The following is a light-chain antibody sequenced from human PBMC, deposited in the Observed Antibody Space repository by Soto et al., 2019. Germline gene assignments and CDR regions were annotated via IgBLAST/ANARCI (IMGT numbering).Light chain of an antibody. Sequence: DVRTESRRARAVTLGQPSSISCRSKQSLVHSDGIAYFSWFQQRPGRSPRRLIYQVSNRDSGVPARFIGSGAGIDFAPKICRVQADDVGVYYCMQGTHWGISLGEGTRLEIK. V-gene: IGKV2-30*02. CDR2: QVS. CDR1: QSLVHSDGIAY. J-gene: IGKJ5*01. CDR3: MQGTHWGIS.